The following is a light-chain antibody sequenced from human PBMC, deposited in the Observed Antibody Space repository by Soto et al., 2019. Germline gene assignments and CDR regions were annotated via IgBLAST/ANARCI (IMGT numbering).Light chain of an antibody. V-gene: IGKV1-5*03. CDR1: QSIDAW. Sequence: DIQMTQSPSTLSAYVGDRVTISSRASQSIDAWLAWYQQKPGKAPKLLIYQASLLESGVSSRFSGSGSGTEFTLTISSLQPDDFATYYCQQYNTYSYTFGRGTKLEIK. CDR3: QQYNTYSYT. CDR2: QAS. J-gene: IGKJ2*01.